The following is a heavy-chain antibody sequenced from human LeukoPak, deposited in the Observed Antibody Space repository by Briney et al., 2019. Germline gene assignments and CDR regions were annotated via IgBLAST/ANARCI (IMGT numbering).Heavy chain of an antibody. V-gene: IGHV3-48*03. Sequence: GGSLRLSCAASGFSFSTYEMNWVRQAPGKGLEWVSYIGARGTPIYYADSVKGRCTISRDDAKNSLYLQMNSLRADDTAVYYCARENLGFDPWGQGTLVTVSS. D-gene: IGHD1-14*01. CDR1: GFSFSTYE. CDR3: ARENLGFDP. CDR2: IGARGTPI. J-gene: IGHJ5*02.